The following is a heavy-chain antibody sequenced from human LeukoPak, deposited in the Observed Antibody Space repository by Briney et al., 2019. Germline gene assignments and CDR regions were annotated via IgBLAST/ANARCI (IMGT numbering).Heavy chain of an antibody. D-gene: IGHD3-3*01. CDR2: ISTSSYI. J-gene: IGHJ6*03. CDR1: GFTFSSYS. V-gene: IGHV3-21*01. Sequence: PGGSLRLSCAASGFTFSSYSINWVRQAPGKGLEWVLSISTSSYIYYADSVKGRFTISRDNAKNSLYLQMNSLRAEDTAVYYCARVSNDFWSDHYYSMDVWGKGTTVTVSS. CDR3: ARVSNDFWSDHYYSMDV.